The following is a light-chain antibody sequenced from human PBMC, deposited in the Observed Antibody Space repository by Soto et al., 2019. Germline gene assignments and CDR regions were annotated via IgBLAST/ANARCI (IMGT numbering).Light chain of an antibody. CDR3: AAWDDSLSGWV. CDR2: RNN. V-gene: IGLV1-47*03. Sequence: QSVLTQPPSASGTPGQRVTISCSNIGSNYVYWYQQLPGTAPKLLIYRNNQRPSGVPDRFSGSKSGTSASLAISGLWSEDEADYYCAAWDDSLSGWVFGGGTKLTVL. CDR1: NIGSNY. J-gene: IGLJ3*02.